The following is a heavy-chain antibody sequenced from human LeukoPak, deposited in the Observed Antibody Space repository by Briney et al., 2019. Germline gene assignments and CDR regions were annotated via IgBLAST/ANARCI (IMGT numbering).Heavy chain of an antibody. J-gene: IGHJ1*01. D-gene: IGHD3-22*01. Sequence: GGSLRLSCAASGFTFSSYAMSWVRQAPGKGLEWVSAISGSGGSTYYADSVKGRFTISRDNSKNTLYLQMNSLRAEDTAVYYCAKESGDYYDSSGYPEYFQHWGQGTLVTVSS. CDR3: AKESGDYYDSSGYPEYFQH. V-gene: IGHV3-23*01. CDR1: GFTFSSYA. CDR2: ISGSGGST.